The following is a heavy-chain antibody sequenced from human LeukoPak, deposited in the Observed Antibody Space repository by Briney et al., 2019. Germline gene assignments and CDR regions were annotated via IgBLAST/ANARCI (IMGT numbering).Heavy chain of an antibody. D-gene: IGHD3-3*01. CDR2: ISYDGGNK. CDR1: GFTFSSYA. J-gene: IGHJ4*02. V-gene: IGHV3-30-3*01. CDR3: AKEGSLGFWSCYRIDY. Sequence: GGSLRLSCAASGFTFSSYAMHWVRQAPGKGLEWVAVISYDGGNKYYADSVKGRFTISRDTSNNTPYMQMNSLRAEDTSVYYCAKEGSLGFWSCYRIDYWGQGTLVTVSS.